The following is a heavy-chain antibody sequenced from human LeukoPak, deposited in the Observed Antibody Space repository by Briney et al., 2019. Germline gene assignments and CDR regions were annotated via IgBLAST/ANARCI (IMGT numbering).Heavy chain of an antibody. CDR3: ARENLGDTAMGPHG. J-gene: IGHJ4*02. D-gene: IGHD5-18*01. Sequence: SETLSLTCTVSGGSISSGSYYWSWIRQPAGKGLEWIGRIYTSGSTNYNPSLMSRVTISVDTSKNLFSLKLSSVTAADTAVYYCARENLGDTAMGPHGWGQGTLVTVSS. V-gene: IGHV4-61*02. CDR1: GGSISSGSYY. CDR2: IYTSGST.